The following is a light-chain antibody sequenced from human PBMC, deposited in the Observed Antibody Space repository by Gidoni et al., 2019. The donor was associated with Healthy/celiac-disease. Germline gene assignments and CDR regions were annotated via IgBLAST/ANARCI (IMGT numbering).Light chain of an antibody. Sequence: SYELPQPPSVSVSPGQTASITCSGDKLGDKYACWYQQKPGKSPALVIYQDSKRPSGIPERFSGSNSGNTATLTISGAQAMDEADYYCQAWDSSTAKEVFGGGTKLTVL. V-gene: IGLV3-1*01. J-gene: IGLJ2*01. CDR2: QDS. CDR3: QAWDSSTAKEV. CDR1: KLGDKY.